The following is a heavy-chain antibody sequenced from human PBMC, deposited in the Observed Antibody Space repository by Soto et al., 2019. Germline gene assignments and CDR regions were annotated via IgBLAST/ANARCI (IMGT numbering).Heavy chain of an antibody. D-gene: IGHD6-19*01. CDR2: ISWNSGSI. CDR1: GFTFDDYA. V-gene: IGHV3-9*01. Sequence: EVQLVESGGGLVQPGRSLRLSCAASGFTFDDYAMHWVRQAPGKGLEWVSGISWNSGSIGYVDSVKGRFTISRDNAKNSLYLQMNSLRAEDTALYYCAKGVRYSSGRGYFDYWGQGTLVTVSS. J-gene: IGHJ4*02. CDR3: AKGVRYSSGRGYFDY.